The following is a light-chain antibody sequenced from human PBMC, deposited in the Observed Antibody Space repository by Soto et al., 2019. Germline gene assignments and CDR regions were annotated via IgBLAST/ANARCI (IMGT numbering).Light chain of an antibody. J-gene: IGKJ1*01. CDR2: DAS. CDR1: QSISSW. CDR3: QQYNSYSRTWT. Sequence: DIHVTQSPSTLAASVGDRVTITCRASQSISSWLAWYQQKPGKAPKLLIYDASSLESGVPSRFSGSGSGTEFTLTISSLQPDDFATYYCQQYNSYSRTWTFGQGTKV. V-gene: IGKV1-5*01.